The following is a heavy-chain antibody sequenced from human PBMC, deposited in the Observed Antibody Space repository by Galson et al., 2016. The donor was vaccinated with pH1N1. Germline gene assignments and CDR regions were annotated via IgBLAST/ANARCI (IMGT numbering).Heavy chain of an antibody. CDR1: GYTFTDHY. Sequence: SVKVSCKASGYTFTDHYIHWVRQAPGQGLEWMGRISPDSGGTNYAQKFRGRVTMTGDTSINTAYMELSRLRSDDTAVYYCARHDYGGCFDPWGQGILVTVSS. V-gene: IGHV1-2*06. J-gene: IGHJ5*02. D-gene: IGHD4-23*01. CDR2: ISPDSGGT. CDR3: ARHDYGGCFDP.